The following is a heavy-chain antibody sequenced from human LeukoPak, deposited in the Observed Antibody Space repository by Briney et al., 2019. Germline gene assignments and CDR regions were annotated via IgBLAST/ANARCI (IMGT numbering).Heavy chain of an antibody. CDR3: AREYNYYDSSGWDAFEI. J-gene: IGHJ3*02. Sequence: SETLSLTCTVSGGSISTYYWNWIRQPPGKGLEWIGYIHYSGSTNYNPSLTGRVTISVDTSKNQFSLKLSSVTAADTAVYYCAREYNYYDSSGWDAFEIWGQGTMVTVSS. CDR2: IHYSGST. V-gene: IGHV4-59*01. D-gene: IGHD3-22*01. CDR1: GGSISTYY.